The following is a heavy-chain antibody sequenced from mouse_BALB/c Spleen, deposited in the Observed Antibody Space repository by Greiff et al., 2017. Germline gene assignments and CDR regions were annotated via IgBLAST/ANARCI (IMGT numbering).Heavy chain of an antibody. CDR2: IDTYNGGT. CDR1: GYSFTDYN. J-gene: IGHJ3*01. D-gene: IGHD2-1*01. V-gene: IGHV1S135*01. Sequence: EVQLQQSGPELVKPGASVKVSCKASGYSFTDYNMYWVKQSHGKSLEWIGNIDTYNGGTSYNQKFKGKATLTVDKSPSTAFMHLNSLTSEDSAVYYCASPIYYGNYVFAYWGQGTLVTVSA. CDR3: ASPIYYGNYVFAY.